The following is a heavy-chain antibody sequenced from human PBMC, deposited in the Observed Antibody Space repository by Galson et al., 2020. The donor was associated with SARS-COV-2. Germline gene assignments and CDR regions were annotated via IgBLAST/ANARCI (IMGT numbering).Heavy chain of an antibody. Sequence: SETLSLTCTVSGGSISSSSYYWGWIRQPPGKGLEWIGSIYYSGSTYYNPSLKSRVTISVDTSKNQFSLKLSSVTAADTAVYYCARAIIKFTVTRAYFDYWGQGTLVTVSS. CDR2: IYYSGST. CDR1: GGSISSSSYY. V-gene: IGHV4-39*07. CDR3: ARAIIKFTVTRAYFDY. J-gene: IGHJ4*02. D-gene: IGHD4-17*01.